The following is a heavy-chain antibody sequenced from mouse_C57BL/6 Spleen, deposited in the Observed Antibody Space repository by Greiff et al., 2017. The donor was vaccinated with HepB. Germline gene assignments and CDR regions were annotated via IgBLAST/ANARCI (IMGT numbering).Heavy chain of an antibody. J-gene: IGHJ4*01. CDR2: IYPGSGST. V-gene: IGHV1-55*01. CDR1: GYTFTSYW. D-gene: IGHD2-2*01. Sequence: QVQLQQPGAELVKPGASVKMSCKASGYTFTSYWITWVKQRPGQGLEWIGDIYPGSGSTNYNEKFKSKATLTVDTSSSTAYMQLSSLTSEDSAVYYCARRGGGYDEGYYYAMDYWGQGTSVTVSS. CDR3: ARRGGGYDEGYYYAMDY.